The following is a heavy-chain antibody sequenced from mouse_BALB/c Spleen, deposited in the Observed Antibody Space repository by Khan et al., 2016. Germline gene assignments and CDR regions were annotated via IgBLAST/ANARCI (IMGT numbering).Heavy chain of an antibody. V-gene: IGHV5-9-3*01. D-gene: IGHD1-1*01. Sequence: EVELVESGGGLVKPGGSLKLSCAASGFTFSSYAMSWVRQTPEKRLEWVATISSGGSYTYYPDSVKGRFTISRDNAKNTLYLQMSSLRSEDTAMYYCARRYGSSYYFDYWGQGTTLTVSS. J-gene: IGHJ2*01. CDR1: GFTFSSYA. CDR2: ISSGGSYT. CDR3: ARRYGSSYYFDY.